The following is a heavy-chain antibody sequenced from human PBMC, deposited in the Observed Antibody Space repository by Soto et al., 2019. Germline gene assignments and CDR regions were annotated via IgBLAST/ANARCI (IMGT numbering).Heavy chain of an antibody. Sequence: GASVKVSCKASGYTFTSYGISWVRQAPGQGLEWMGWISAYNGNTNYAQKLQGRVTMTTDTSTSTAYMELRSLRSDDTAVYYCARAPMYYYDSSGYSPIDPWGQGTLVTVSS. J-gene: IGHJ5*02. V-gene: IGHV1-18*04. CDR1: GYTFTSYG. D-gene: IGHD3-22*01. CDR3: ARAPMYYYDSSGYSPIDP. CDR2: ISAYNGNT.